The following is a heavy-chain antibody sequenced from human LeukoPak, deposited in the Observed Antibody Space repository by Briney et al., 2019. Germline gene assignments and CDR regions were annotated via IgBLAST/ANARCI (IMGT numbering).Heavy chain of an antibody. Sequence: ASVKASCKASGYTFTSYGISWVRQAPGQGLEWMGWISAYNGNTNYAQKLQGRVTMTTDTSTSTAYMELRSLGSDDTAVYYCAQNKYDSSGYYFPDPWGQGTLVTVSS. CDR1: GYTFTSYG. J-gene: IGHJ5*02. CDR2: ISAYNGNT. D-gene: IGHD3-22*01. CDR3: AQNKYDSSGYYFPDP. V-gene: IGHV1-18*01.